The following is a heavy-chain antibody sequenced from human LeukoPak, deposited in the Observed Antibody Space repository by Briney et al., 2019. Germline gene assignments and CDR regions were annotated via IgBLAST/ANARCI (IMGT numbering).Heavy chain of an antibody. D-gene: IGHD5-24*01. J-gene: IGHJ4*02. V-gene: IGHV1-2*02. CDR1: GYTFTGYY. CDR2: INLNSGRT. Sequence: GASVKVSCKASGYTFTGYYMHWVRPAPGKWVEWMGWINLNSGRTNYAQKFQGRVTMTRDTSISTAYMELSRLRSDDTAVYYCARERWLQGFGWGQGTLVTVSS. CDR3: ARERWLQGFG.